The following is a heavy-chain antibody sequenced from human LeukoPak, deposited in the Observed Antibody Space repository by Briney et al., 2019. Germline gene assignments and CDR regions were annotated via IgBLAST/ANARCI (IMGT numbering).Heavy chain of an antibody. CDR3: ARDQWLDY. J-gene: IGHJ4*02. D-gene: IGHD6-19*01. CDR2: IGSSGNTI. V-gene: IGHV3-48*01. Sequence: PGGSLRLSCAASGFSFSSYSMNWVRQAPGKGLEWASFIGSSGNTIYYADSVKGRFTVSRDNAKNSLYLQMNSLRAEDTAVYYCARDQWLDYWGQGTLVTVSS. CDR1: GFSFSSYS.